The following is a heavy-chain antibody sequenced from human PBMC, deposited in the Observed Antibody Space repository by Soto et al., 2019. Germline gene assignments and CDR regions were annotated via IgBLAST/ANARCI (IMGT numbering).Heavy chain of an antibody. CDR2: ISGSGGTT. D-gene: IGHD3-10*01. V-gene: IGHV3-23*01. CDR1: GSTFSSNA. Sequence: EVQLLESGGGLVQPGGSLRISCIGSGSTFSSNAMSWVRQAPGKGLEWVSAISGSGGTTYYADSVKGRFAVSRDNSNNTLYLQMNSLRAEDTAVYYCAKQRAGFGSGSDTYYFDYWGQGTLVTVSS. J-gene: IGHJ4*02. CDR3: AKQRAGFGSGSDTYYFDY.